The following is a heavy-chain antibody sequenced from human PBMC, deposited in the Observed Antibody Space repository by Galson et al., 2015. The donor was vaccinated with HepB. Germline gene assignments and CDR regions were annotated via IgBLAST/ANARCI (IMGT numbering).Heavy chain of an antibody. Sequence: PALVKPTQTLTLTCTFSGISLSTDGMRVGWIRQPPGKALEWLARIDWDDEKYYRSSLRTRLTISKDTSKNQVVLKMTKMDPVDTATYCSARIRHWGDAFDVWGQGTVVTVSS. CDR3: ARIRHWGDAFDV. CDR1: GISLSTDGMR. V-gene: IGHV2-70*04. J-gene: IGHJ3*01. D-gene: IGHD7-27*01. CDR2: IDWDDEK.